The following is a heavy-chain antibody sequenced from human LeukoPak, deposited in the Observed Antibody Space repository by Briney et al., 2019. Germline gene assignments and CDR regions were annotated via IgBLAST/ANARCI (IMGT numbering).Heavy chain of an antibody. CDR2: IYYSGST. D-gene: IGHD6-6*01. Sequence: SETLSLTCTVSGGSISSSSYYWGWTRQPPGKGLEWIGSIYYSGSTYYNPSLKSRVTISVDTSKNQFSLKLSSVTAADTAVYYCARLRGRTAARPALAFDYWGQGTLVTVSS. J-gene: IGHJ4*02. CDR1: GGSISSSSYY. CDR3: ARLRGRTAARPALAFDY. V-gene: IGHV4-39*01.